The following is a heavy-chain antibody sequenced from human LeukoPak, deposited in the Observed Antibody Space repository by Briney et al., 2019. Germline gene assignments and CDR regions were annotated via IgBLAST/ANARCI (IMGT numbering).Heavy chain of an antibody. CDR3: ARDREKYDSSGYYLC. CDR1: GGTCSSYA. J-gene: IGHJ4*02. V-gene: IGHV1-69*13. D-gene: IGHD3-22*01. Sequence: SVRVSCKASGGTCSSYAISWVRQASGQWLELMGGIIPIFGTANYAQKFQGRVTITADESTSTAYMELSSLRSEDTAVYYCARDREKYDSSGYYLCWGQGTLVTVSS. CDR2: IIPIFGTA.